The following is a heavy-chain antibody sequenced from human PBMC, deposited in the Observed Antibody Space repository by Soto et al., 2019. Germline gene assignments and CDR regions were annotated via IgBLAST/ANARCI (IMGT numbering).Heavy chain of an antibody. CDR2: IWYDGSDK. CDR3: ARRHGYNYDY. D-gene: IGHD5-12*01. V-gene: IGHV3-33*01. CDR1: GFSFSNYD. J-gene: IGHJ4*02. Sequence: QVQLVESGGGVVQPGSSLRLSCAASGFSFSNYDMHWVRQAPGKGLEWVALIWYDGSDKNYVDSVKGRFTISRDNSKSTLYLQMNSLRVEDTAVYYYARRHGYNYDYWGQGTLVTVSS.